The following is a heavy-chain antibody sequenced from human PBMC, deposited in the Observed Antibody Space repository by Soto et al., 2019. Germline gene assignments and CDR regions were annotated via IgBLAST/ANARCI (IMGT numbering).Heavy chain of an antibody. V-gene: IGHV1-69*01. D-gene: IGHD3-3*01. Sequence: QVLLVQSGAEVKKPGSSVKISCKASGGSFGNSAINWVRQTPGQGLEWLGGFIPVYRTLNYAQKFQGRVTITAKESTGTAYMTLNSLASNDTAVYYCATGVIWIGYFTVDSWGQGTRVTVSS. CDR1: GGSFGNSA. CDR2: FIPVYRTL. J-gene: IGHJ4*02. CDR3: ATGVIWIGYFTVDS.